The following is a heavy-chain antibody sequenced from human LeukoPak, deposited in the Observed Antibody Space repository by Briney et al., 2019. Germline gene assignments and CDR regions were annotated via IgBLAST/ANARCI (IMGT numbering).Heavy chain of an antibody. Sequence: GGSLRLSCAASGFTFSSYAMSWVRQAPGKGLEWVSAISGSGSNTYYADSVKGRFTTSRDNSKNTLYLQMNSLRAEDTAVFYCATEKGDSPDYWGQGTLVTVSS. CDR3: ATEKGDSPDY. CDR2: ISGSGSNT. J-gene: IGHJ4*02. V-gene: IGHV3-23*01. CDR1: GFTFSSYA. D-gene: IGHD2-21*01.